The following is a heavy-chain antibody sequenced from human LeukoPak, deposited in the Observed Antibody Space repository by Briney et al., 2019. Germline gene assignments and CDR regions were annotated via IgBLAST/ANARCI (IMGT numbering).Heavy chain of an antibody. Sequence: GESLQISCQTSGYDFSTYWIAWVRQMPRKGLEWMGIIYPGDSDTRYSPSFQGQVTISADKSISTAYLQWSSLKATDTAMFYCARHTSGGFFDPWGQGTLVTVSS. D-gene: IGHD2-15*01. CDR3: ARHTSGGFFDP. V-gene: IGHV5-51*01. J-gene: IGHJ5*02. CDR1: GYDFSTYW. CDR2: IYPGDSDT.